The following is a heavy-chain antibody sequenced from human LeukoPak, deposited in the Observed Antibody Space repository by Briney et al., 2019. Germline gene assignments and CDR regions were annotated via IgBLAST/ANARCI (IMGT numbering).Heavy chain of an antibody. CDR2: AYYSGST. Sequence: SETLSLTCTVSGGSISSYHWSWIRQPPGKGLEWIGYAYYSGSTSYNPSLKSRVTISVDTSKNQFSLKLSSVTAADTAVYYCARGPYDSSGYYGGFDYWGQGTLVTVSS. V-gene: IGHV4-59*01. D-gene: IGHD3-22*01. CDR3: ARGPYDSSGYYGGFDY. J-gene: IGHJ4*02. CDR1: GGSISSYH.